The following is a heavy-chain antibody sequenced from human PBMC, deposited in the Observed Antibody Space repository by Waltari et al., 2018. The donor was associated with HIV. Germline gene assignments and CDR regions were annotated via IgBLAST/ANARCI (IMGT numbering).Heavy chain of an antibody. V-gene: IGHV4-59*09. D-gene: IGHD3-16*01. CDR3: ARGGYDYVWGSPGYYYGMDV. J-gene: IGHJ6*02. CDR2: IYYSGST. Sequence: EWIGYIYYSGSTNYNPSLKSRVTISVDTSKNQFSLKLSSVTAADTAVYYCARGGYDYVWGSPGYYYGMDVWGQGTTVTVSS.